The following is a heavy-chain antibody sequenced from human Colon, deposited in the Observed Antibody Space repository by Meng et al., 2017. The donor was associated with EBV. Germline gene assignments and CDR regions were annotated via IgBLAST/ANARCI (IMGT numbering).Heavy chain of an antibody. Sequence: QVQVQESGPGLVKPSETLSLTFAVSGDSLSSANWWSWVRQPPGKGLEWIGEIHHNGNTNYNPSLKSRVTISVDKSKNQFVLKVTSVTAADTAVYYCARTAICIGGSCTTWDYWGQGALVTVSS. CDR1: GDSLSSANW. J-gene: IGHJ4*02. CDR3: ARTAICIGGSCTTWDY. CDR2: IHHNGNT. V-gene: IGHV4-4*02. D-gene: IGHD2-15*01.